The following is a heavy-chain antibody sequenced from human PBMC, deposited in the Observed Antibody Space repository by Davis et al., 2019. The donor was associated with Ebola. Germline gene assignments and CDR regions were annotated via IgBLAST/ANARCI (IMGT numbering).Heavy chain of an antibody. CDR1: GFTFSSYS. CDR3: ASLIEVDTAMVAFDY. CDR2: ISSGGSYI. J-gene: IGHJ4*02. D-gene: IGHD5-18*01. V-gene: IGHV3-21*01. Sequence: PGGSLRLSCAASGFTFSSYSMSWVRQAPGKGLEWVSSISSGGSYIYYADSVKGRFTISRDNAKNSLYLQMNSLRAEDTAVYYCASLIEVDTAMVAFDYWGQGALVTVSS.